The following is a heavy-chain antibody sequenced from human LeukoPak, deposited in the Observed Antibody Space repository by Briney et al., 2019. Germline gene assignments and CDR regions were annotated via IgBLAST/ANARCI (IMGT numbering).Heavy chain of an antibody. CDR3: ARGGNRGSGIAAADY. V-gene: IGHV1-2*02. J-gene: IGHJ4*02. CDR2: INPNSGGT. Sequence: ASVKVSCKASGYTFTGYYMHWVRQAPGQGLEWMGWINPNSGGTNYAQKLQGRVTMTTDTSTSTAYMELRSLRSDDTAVYYCARGGNRGSGIAAADYWGQGTLVTVSS. D-gene: IGHD6-13*01. CDR1: GYTFTGYY.